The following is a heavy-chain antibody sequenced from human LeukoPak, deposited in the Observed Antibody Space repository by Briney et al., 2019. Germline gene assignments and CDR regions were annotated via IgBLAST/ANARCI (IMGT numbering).Heavy chain of an antibody. D-gene: IGHD2-21*01. Sequence: ASVKVSCRASGYTFTSYDINWVRQATGQGLEWMGWMNPNSGSTGYAQKFQGRVTVTRNTSISTAYMEVSNLRSEDTAVYYCARGARRGEINLPYWGQGTLVTVSS. J-gene: IGHJ4*02. CDR2: MNPNSGST. CDR1: GYTFTSYD. CDR3: ARGARRGEINLPY. V-gene: IGHV1-8*01.